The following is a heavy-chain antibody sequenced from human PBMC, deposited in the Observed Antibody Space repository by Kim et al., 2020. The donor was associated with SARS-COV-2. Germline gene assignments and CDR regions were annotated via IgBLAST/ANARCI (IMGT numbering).Heavy chain of an antibody. D-gene: IGHD3-10*01. CDR2: ISRNSDYI. V-gene: IGHV3-21*01. CDR1: EFTFSRYS. Sequence: GGSLRLSCAASEFTFSRYSMHWVRQAPGKGLEWVSTISRNSDYIYYADSVEGRFTISRANAKNSLYLHMNSLSADDTAMYYCAIGLSLRRPGGFDYWGQG. J-gene: IGHJ4*02. CDR3: AIGLSLRRPGGFDY.